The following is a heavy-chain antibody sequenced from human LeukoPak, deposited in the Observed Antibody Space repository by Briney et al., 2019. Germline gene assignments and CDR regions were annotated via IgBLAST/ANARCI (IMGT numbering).Heavy chain of an antibody. V-gene: IGHV3-11*01. J-gene: IGHJ4*02. CDR2: ISSSGSTI. D-gene: IGHD6-13*01. CDR3: ARCRSYEQQLVQVYFDY. CDR1: GFTFSDYY. Sequence: GGSLRLSCAASGFTFSDYYMSRIRQAPGKGLEWVSYISSSGSTIYYADSVKGRFTISRDNAKNSLYLQMNSLRAEDTAVYYCARCRSYEQQLVQVYFDYWGQGTLVTVSS.